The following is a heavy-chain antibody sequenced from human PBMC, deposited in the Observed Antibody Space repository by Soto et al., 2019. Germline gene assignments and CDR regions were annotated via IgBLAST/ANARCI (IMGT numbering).Heavy chain of an antibody. CDR2: ISAYNGNT. Sequence: QVQLVQSGAEVKKPGASVKVSCKASGYTFTSYGINWVRQAPGQGLEWMGWISAYNGNTHYAQKLQGRVTMTTDTSTSTVYMVLRSLRSDDTAVYYCARVQSGYDFAYWGQGTLVTVSS. J-gene: IGHJ4*02. CDR1: GYTFTSYG. CDR3: ARVQSGYDFAY. V-gene: IGHV1-18*01. D-gene: IGHD5-12*01.